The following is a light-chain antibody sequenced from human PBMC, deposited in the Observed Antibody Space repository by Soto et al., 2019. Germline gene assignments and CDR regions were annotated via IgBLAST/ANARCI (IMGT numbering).Light chain of an antibody. J-gene: IGKJ1*01. V-gene: IGKV2-28*01. CDR3: MQALQTRT. CDR2: LCS. CDR1: QRLLHRNGNTY. Sequence: DIVMTQSPLSLPVTPGEPASISCRSSQRLLHRNGNTYLDWYLQKPGQSPQLLIFLCSNRASGVPDRFSGSGSGTDFTLEISRVEAEDVGVYYCMQALQTRTFGQGTKVEIK.